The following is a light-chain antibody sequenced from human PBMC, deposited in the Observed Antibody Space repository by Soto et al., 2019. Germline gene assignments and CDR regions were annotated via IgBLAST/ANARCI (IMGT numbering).Light chain of an antibody. CDR1: QNVGNN. V-gene: IGKV3D-15*01. CDR3: QQFNNWPPWT. CDR2: GAS. Sequence: EIVMTQSPATLSVSPGEIATLSCRASQNVGNNLVWYQQKPGQAPRLILYGASTRAAGIPDRFSGSGSGTEFTLTISGLQSDDFAVYYCQQFNNWPPWTLGQGTKVDIK. J-gene: IGKJ1*01.